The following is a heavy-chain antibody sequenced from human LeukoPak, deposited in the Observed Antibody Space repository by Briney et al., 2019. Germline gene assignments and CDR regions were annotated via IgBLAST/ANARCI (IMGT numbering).Heavy chain of an antibody. D-gene: IGHD6-19*01. CDR3: AKSLRSGWHYFDY. CDR1: GFTFSSYA. Sequence: GGSLRLSCAASGFTFSSYAMSWVRQAPGKGLEWVSAISGSGGSTYYADSVKGRFTISRDSSKNTLYLQMNSLRAEDTAVYYCAKSLRSGWHYFDYWGQGTLVTVSS. V-gene: IGHV3-23*01. J-gene: IGHJ4*02. CDR2: ISGSGGST.